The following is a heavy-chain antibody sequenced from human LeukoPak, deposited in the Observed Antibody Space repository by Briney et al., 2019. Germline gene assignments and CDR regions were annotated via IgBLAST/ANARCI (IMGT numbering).Heavy chain of an antibody. CDR2: ISYDGSNK. D-gene: IGHD5-18*01. Sequence: GRSLRLSCAASGFTFSSYTMHWVRQAPGKGLEWVAVISYDGSNKYYADSVKGRFTISRDNSKNTLYLQMNSLRAEDTAVYFCASGKYRYGDNWFDPWGQGTLVTVSS. CDR3: ASGKYRYGDNWFDP. J-gene: IGHJ5*02. V-gene: IGHV3-30*04. CDR1: GFTFSSYT.